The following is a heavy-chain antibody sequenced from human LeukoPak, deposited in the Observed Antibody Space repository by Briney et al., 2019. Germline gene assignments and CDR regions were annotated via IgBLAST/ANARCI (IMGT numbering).Heavy chain of an antibody. CDR3: ARAFPGYYDSSGYSSQ. Sequence: ASVKVSCKASGYTFTSYGISWVRQAPGQGLEWMGWISAYNGNTNYAQKLQGRVTMTTDTSTSTAYMELRSLRSDDTAVYYCARAFPGYYDSSGYSSQWGQGTLVTVSS. CDR2: ISAYNGNT. D-gene: IGHD3-22*01. J-gene: IGHJ4*02. V-gene: IGHV1-18*01. CDR1: GYTFTSYG.